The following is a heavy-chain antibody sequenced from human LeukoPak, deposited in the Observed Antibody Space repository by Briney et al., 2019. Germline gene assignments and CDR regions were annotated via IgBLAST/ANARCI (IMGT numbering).Heavy chain of an antibody. D-gene: IGHD3-9*01. CDR2: IKNRVDGGTT. CDR3: TTIDRTYDVFNGFDNSGAFDI. J-gene: IGHJ3*02. CDR1: GFSLSNAW. V-gene: IGHV3-15*01. Sequence: PGGSLRLSCVVSGFSLSNAWMNWVRQAPGKGLEWVGRIKNRVDGGTTDYAAPLKSRISISRDDSRNTVYLQINSLKTEDTGVYYCTTIDRTYDVFNGFDNSGAFDIWGQGTMVTVSP.